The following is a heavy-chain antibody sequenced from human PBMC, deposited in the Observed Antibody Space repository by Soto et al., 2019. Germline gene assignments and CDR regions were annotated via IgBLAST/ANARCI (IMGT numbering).Heavy chain of an antibody. J-gene: IGHJ1*01. Sequence: PSETLSLTCTVSGGSISSGGSYWSWIRQHPGKGLEWIGYIYYSGSTYYNPSLKSRVTISVDTSKNQFSLKLSSVTAADTAVYYCARVPKYYDFWSGYYNEYFQHGGQGTLVTVSS. CDR2: IYYSGST. CDR3: ARVPKYYDFWSGYYNEYFQH. D-gene: IGHD3-3*01. V-gene: IGHV4-31*03. CDR1: GGSISSGGSY.